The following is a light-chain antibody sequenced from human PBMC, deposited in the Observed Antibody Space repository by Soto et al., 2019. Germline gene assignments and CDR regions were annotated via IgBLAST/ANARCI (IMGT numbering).Light chain of an antibody. CDR2: AAS. Sequence: DIQMTQSPSSLSESVGDRVTITCRASQSISSYLNWYQQKPGKAPKLLIYAASSLQSGVPSRFSGSGSGTDFTLTISSLQPEDFATYYCQQSYSTPRTFGQGNKVEI. CDR1: QSISSY. V-gene: IGKV1-39*01. J-gene: IGKJ1*01. CDR3: QQSYSTPRT.